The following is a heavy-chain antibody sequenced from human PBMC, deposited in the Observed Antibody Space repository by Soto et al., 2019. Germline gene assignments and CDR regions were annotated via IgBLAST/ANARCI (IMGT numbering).Heavy chain of an antibody. Sequence: TSETLSLTCTVSGASISYGGSSWSWIRQSPGKGLEWIGYISHLESTYFHPSFKSRLTMSIDRTRNQFSLKLSSVTAADMAVYYCARGGGYDSFDYWGQGVLVTVSS. J-gene: IGHJ4*02. CDR2: ISHLEST. CDR1: GASISYGGSS. D-gene: IGHD5-12*01. CDR3: ARGGGYDSFDY. V-gene: IGHV4-30-2*06.